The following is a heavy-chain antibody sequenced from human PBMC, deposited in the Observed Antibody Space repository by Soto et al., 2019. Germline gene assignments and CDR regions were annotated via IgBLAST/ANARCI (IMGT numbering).Heavy chain of an antibody. J-gene: IGHJ6*02. CDR1: GFTFSSYA. CDR3: AKSTTVTTPRYYYYGMDV. D-gene: IGHD4-4*01. CDR2: ISGSGGST. V-gene: IGHV3-23*01. Sequence: GGSLRLSCAASGFTFSSYAMSWVRQAPGKGLEWVSAISGSGGSTYYADSVKGRFTISRDNSKNTRYLQMNSLRAEDTAVYYCAKSTTVTTPRYYYYGMDVWGQGTTVTVSS.